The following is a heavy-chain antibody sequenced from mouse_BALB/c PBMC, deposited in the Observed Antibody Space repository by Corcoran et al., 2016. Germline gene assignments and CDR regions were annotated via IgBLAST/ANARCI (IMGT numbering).Heavy chain of an antibody. CDR2: IDPANGNT. V-gene: IGHV14-3*02. CDR1: AFKIKDTY. J-gene: IGHJ1*01. Sequence: EVQLQQSGAELVKPGATVKLSCTASAFKIKDTYMHWVTQRPEQGLEWIGRIDPANGNTKYDPKFQGKATITADTSSNTAYQQLSSLTSEDTAVYYGARWDWYFDFWGAGTTVTVSS. CDR3: ARWDWYFDF.